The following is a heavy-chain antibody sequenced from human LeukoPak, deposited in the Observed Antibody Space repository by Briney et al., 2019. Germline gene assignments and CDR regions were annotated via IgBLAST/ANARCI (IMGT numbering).Heavy chain of an antibody. J-gene: IGHJ4*02. D-gene: IGHD4-17*01. V-gene: IGHV3-11*04. Sequence: GGSLRLSCAASGFTFSNFYMSWIRQAPGKGLEWVSSMSSSGTSIYYADSVKGRFSISRDNAKSSLYLLMNTLRAEDTAVYYCARENTVTTSFDYWGQGTLVTVSS. CDR1: GFTFSNFY. CDR3: ARENTVTTSFDY. CDR2: MSSSGTSI.